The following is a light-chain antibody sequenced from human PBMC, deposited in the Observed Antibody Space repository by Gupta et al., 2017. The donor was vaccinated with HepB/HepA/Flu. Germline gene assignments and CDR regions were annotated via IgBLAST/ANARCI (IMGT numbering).Light chain of an antibody. V-gene: IGKV3-20*01. J-gene: IGKJ5*01. Sequence: EVVLTQSPGTLSLSPGERVTLSCRASQTVSNNYLAWYQQKVGQALRLLIYDASSRATGIPDRFSGSGSGTDFTLTISRLEPEDSAVYHCQQYGSSMPFGQGTRLEVK. CDR2: DAS. CDR1: QTVSNNY. CDR3: QQYGSSMP.